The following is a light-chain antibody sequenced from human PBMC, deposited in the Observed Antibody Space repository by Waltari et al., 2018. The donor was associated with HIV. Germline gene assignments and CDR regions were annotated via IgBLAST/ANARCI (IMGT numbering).Light chain of an antibody. CDR3: QSYDSGLSGWV. J-gene: IGLJ3*02. CDR2: GNR. V-gene: IGLV1-40*01. CDR1: SSTIGAGYG. Sequence: QSVLTQPPSVSGAPGQRVTISCNGSSSTIGAGYGVHSYEQHPGTAPKRRIYGNRHRLAGVPDRFSGSKSGTSASLSITGLQAEDEADYYCQSYDSGLSGWVFGGGTKLTVL.